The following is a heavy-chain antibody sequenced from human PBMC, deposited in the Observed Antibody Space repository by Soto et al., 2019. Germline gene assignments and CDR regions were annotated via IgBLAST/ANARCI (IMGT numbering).Heavy chain of an antibody. CDR2: IIPIFCTA. CDR1: GGSFSNYA. CDR3: ASRFEGDSSSWSWFDP. V-gene: IGHV1-69*01. J-gene: IGHJ5*02. Sequence: QVQLVQSGAEVKKPGSSVKVSCKASGGSFSNYAITWVRQAPGQGLEWMGGIIPIFCTANYAQNFQGKVTITADESTSTAYMELSSLTSDDTAVYYCASRFEGDSSSWSWFDPWGQGTLVIVSS. D-gene: IGHD6-13*01.